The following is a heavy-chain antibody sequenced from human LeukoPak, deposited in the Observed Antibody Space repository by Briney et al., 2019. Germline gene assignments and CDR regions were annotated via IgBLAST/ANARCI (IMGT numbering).Heavy chain of an antibody. V-gene: IGHV3-23*01. D-gene: IGHD1-26*01. CDR1: GFTFSSYA. Sequence: SGGSLRLSCAASGFTFSSYAMSWVRQAPGKGLEWVSAISGSGGSTYYADSVKGRFTISRDNSKNTLYLQMSSLRAEDTAVYYCARASTTYFSYWGQGTLDTVSS. CDR2: ISGSGGST. J-gene: IGHJ4*02. CDR3: ARASTTYFSY.